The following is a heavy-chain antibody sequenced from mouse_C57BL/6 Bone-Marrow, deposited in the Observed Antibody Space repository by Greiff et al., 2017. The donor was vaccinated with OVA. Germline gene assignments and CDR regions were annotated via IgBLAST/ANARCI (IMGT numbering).Heavy chain of an antibody. D-gene: IGHD2-4*01. Sequence: VQLKESGPELVKPGASVKISCKASGYSFTDYNMNWVKQSNGKSLEWIGVINPNYGTTSYNQKFKGKATLTVDQSSSTAYMQLNSLTSEDSAVYYCAIYYDYDENYAMDYWGQGTSVTVSS. V-gene: IGHV1-39*01. J-gene: IGHJ4*01. CDR1: GYSFTDYN. CDR2: INPNYGTT. CDR3: AIYYDYDENYAMDY.